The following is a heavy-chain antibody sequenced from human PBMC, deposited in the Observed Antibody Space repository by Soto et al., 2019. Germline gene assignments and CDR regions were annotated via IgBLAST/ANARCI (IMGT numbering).Heavy chain of an antibody. V-gene: IGHV4-34*01. CDR2: INHSGST. CDR1: GGSFSGYY. D-gene: IGHD5-12*01. J-gene: IGHJ4*02. CDR3: ASAPRVRWLRFFDY. Sequence: PSETLSLTCAVYGGSFSGYYWSWIRQPPGKGLEWIGEINHSGSTNYNPSLKSRVTISVDTSKNQFSLKLSSVTAADTAVYYCASAPRVRWLRFFDYWGQGTLVTVSS.